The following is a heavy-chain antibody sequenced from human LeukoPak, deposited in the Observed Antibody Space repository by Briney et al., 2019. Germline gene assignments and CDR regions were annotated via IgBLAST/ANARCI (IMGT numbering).Heavy chain of an antibody. CDR3: AKSKYLGGSYDY. V-gene: IGHV3-9*03. Sequence: GGSLRLSCAASGFTFDDYAMHWVRQAPGKGLEWVSGISWNSDMIGYADSVKGRFTISRDNAKHALYLQMNSLRAEDMALYYCAKSKYLGGSYDYWGQGTLVTVSS. J-gene: IGHJ4*02. D-gene: IGHD3-10*01. CDR2: ISWNSDMI. CDR1: GFTFDDYA.